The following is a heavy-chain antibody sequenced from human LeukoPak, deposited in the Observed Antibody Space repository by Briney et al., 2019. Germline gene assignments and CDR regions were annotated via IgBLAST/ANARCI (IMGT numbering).Heavy chain of an antibody. Sequence: PGGSLRLSCAASGXTFHFYSVTWVRQAPGKGLEWVSYISSRSSTIYYTDSVKGRFTVSRDNAKNSLNLQMNSLKTEDTAVYYCASLYNSAFDIWGQGTMVTVSS. V-gene: IGHV3-48*01. CDR3: ASLYNSAFDI. D-gene: IGHD1-1*01. J-gene: IGHJ3*02. CDR1: GXTFHFYS. CDR2: ISSRSSTI.